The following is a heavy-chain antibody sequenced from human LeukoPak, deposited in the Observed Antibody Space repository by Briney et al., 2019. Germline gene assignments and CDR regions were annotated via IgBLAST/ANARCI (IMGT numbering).Heavy chain of an antibody. CDR2: ISGSGDST. D-gene: IGHD5-12*01. CDR3: ARRIARYLVDYYYYSMDV. V-gene: IGHV3-23*01. Sequence: PGGSLRPSCAASGFTFSTSAMSWVRQAPGTGLEWVSAISGSGDSTYYADSVKGRFTISRDNSKNTLSLQMNNRRAEDTAVYHCARRIARYLVDYYYYSMDVWGQGTTVTVSS. CDR1: GFTFSTSA. J-gene: IGHJ6*02.